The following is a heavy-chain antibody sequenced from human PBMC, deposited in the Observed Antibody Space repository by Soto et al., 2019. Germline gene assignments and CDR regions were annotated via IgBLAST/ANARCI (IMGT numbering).Heavy chain of an antibody. CDR1: GFSFNTTGVG. CDR3: AHRAVLCSGGTCYSHPFDS. J-gene: IGHJ4*02. CDR2: FYWDDDK. V-gene: IGHV2-5*02. D-gene: IGHD2-15*01. Sequence: QITLKESGPTLVKPTQTLTLTCTFSGFSFNTTGVGVGWIRQPPGRPLEWLTIFYWDDDKRYSPSQTSRLTNTKDTSKAQVVLTLTNMDPVDTGTYFCAHRAVLCSGGTCYSHPFDSWGQGTLVTVSS.